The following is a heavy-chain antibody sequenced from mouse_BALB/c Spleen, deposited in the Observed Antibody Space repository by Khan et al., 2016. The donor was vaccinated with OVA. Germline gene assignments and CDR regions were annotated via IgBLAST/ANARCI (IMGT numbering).Heavy chain of an antibody. Sequence: EVKLEVSGGGLVQPGGSLKLSCAASGFTFSSYGMSWVRQTPDKRLELVATINTNVGSTYYTDSVKGRFTISRDNAKNTLYLQMSSLKSEDTAMYYCARVGIIYYGNYAYYFDYWGQGTTLTVSS. CDR1: GFTFSSYG. J-gene: IGHJ2*01. V-gene: IGHV5-6-3*01. D-gene: IGHD2-1*01. CDR2: INTNVGST. CDR3: ARVGIIYYGNYAYYFDY.